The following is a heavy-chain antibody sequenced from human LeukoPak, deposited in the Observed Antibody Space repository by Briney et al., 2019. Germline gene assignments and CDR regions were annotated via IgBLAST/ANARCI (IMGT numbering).Heavy chain of an antibody. CDR1: GGSIRSYY. Sequence: SETLSLTCSVSGGSIRSYYWSWIRQPPGKGLEWSGSIYYSGSTNYNPSLKSRVTISVDTSKNQFSLNLSSVTAADTAVYYCASGHGYLDYWGQGTLVTVSS. D-gene: IGHD5-24*01. CDR3: ASGHGYLDY. V-gene: IGHV4-59*01. CDR2: IYYSGST. J-gene: IGHJ4*02.